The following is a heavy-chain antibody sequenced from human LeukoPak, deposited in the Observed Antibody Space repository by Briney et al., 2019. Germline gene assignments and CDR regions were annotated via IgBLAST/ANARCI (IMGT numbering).Heavy chain of an antibody. Sequence: TSETLSLTCAVYGGSFSGYYWSWIRQPPGKGLEWIGEINHSGSTNYNPSLKSRVTISIDTSKNQFSLKLSSVTAADTAVYYCARFNSGSYQHYFDYWGQGTLVTVSS. CDR3: ARFNSGSYQHYFDY. D-gene: IGHD1-26*01. CDR1: GGSFSGYY. CDR2: INHSGST. V-gene: IGHV4-34*01. J-gene: IGHJ4*02.